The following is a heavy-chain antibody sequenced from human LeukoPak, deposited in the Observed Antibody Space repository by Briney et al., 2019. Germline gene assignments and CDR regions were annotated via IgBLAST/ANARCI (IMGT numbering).Heavy chain of an antibody. CDR1: GFTFSTFG. CDR3: ARDGPRLERLRFLGWDPGY. V-gene: IGHV3-48*04. J-gene: IGHJ4*02. CDR2: ISISGSTI. D-gene: IGHD3-3*01. Sequence: GGSLRLSCAASGFTFSTFGMNWVRQAPGKGLEWVSYISISGSTIYYADSVKGRFTISRDNAKNSLYLQMNSLRAEDTAVYYCARDGPRLERLRFLGWDPGYWGQGTLVSVSS.